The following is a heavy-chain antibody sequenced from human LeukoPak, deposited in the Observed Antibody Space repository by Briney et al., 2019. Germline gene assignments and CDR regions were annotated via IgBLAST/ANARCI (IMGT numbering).Heavy chain of an antibody. CDR1: GFTFSSYW. D-gene: IGHD5-18*01. Sequence: GGSLRLSCAASGFTFSSYWMHWVRQAPGKGLVWVSLINNDGSTNYADSVKGRFTISRDNAKSTLFLQMNSLRPEDTAVYFCVMGRAYSYWGRGTMVTVSS. V-gene: IGHV3-74*01. CDR3: VMGRAYSY. J-gene: IGHJ4*03. CDR2: INNDGST.